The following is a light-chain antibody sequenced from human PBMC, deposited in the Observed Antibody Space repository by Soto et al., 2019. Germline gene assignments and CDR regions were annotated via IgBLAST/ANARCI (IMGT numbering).Light chain of an antibody. CDR3: CSYAGSYKGYV. Sequence: QSALTQPRSVSGSPGQSVTISCTGTSSDVGGYNYVSWYQQHPGKAPKLMIYDVSKRPSGVPDPFSGSKSGNTASLTISGLQAEDEADYYCCSYAGSYKGYVFGTGTKLTVL. J-gene: IGLJ1*01. CDR1: SSDVGGYNY. V-gene: IGLV2-11*01. CDR2: DVS.